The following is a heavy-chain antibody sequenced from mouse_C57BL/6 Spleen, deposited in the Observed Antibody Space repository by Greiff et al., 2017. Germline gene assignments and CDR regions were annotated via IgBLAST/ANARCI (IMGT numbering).Heavy chain of an antibody. D-gene: IGHD2-2*01. V-gene: IGHV1-49*01. CDR3: ARLRTYGNDWYYAMYY. CDR1: YFAFMASA. CDR2: ITMYSDAT. J-gene: IGHJ4*01. Sequence: LQQSGAELVRPGSSVKLSCKASYFAFMASAMHWVKQRPGNGLEWIGSITMYSDATEYSENFKGKATLTANTSSSTAYMELSSLTSEDSAVYDCARLRTYGNDWYYAMYYRGQATSVTVST.